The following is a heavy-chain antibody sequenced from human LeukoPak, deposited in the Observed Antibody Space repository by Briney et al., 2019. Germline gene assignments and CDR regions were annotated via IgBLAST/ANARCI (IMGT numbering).Heavy chain of an antibody. CDR1: GGSFSGYY. Sequence: SETLSLTCAVYGGSFSGYYWSWIRQPPGKGLEWIGEINHSGSTNYNPSLKSRVTISVDTSKNQFSLKLSSVTAADTAVYYCARANPEDYGGKGALYFDYWGQGTLVTVSS. CDR3: ARANPEDYGGKGALYFDY. CDR2: INHSGST. D-gene: IGHD4-23*01. V-gene: IGHV4-34*01. J-gene: IGHJ4*02.